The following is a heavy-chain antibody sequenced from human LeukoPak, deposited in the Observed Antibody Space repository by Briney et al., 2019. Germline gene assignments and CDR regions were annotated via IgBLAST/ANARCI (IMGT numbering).Heavy chain of an antibody. Sequence: SESLSLTCTVSGGSISSGDYYWSWIRQPPGKGLEWIGYIYYSGSTYYNPSLKSRVTISVDTSKNQFSLKLSSVTAADTAVYYCARNRTSFGVVISGVNWFDPWGQGTLVTVSS. V-gene: IGHV4-30-4*08. CDR2: IYYSGST. CDR3: ARNRTSFGVVISGVNWFDP. J-gene: IGHJ5*02. CDR1: GGSISSGDYY. D-gene: IGHD3-3*01.